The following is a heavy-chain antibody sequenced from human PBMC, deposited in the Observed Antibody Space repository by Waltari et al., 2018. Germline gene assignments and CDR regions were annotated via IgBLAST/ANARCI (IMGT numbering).Heavy chain of an antibody. CDR2: IHYSGST. CDR1: GGPFSTSSYY. Sequence: QLQLQESGPGLVKPSETLFLTCSASGGPFSTSSYYWGWIRQPPGKGLEWIGSIHYSGSTYYNPSLKSRVTISVDTSKNQFSLRLTSVTAADTAVYYCARHVGEATTFDYWGQGTLVTVSS. D-gene: IGHD1-26*01. V-gene: IGHV4-39*01. CDR3: ARHVGEATTFDY. J-gene: IGHJ4*02.